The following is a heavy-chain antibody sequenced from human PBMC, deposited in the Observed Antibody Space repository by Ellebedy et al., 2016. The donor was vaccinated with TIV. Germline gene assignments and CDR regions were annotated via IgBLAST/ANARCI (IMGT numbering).Heavy chain of an antibody. CDR1: GFTFSSYS. J-gene: IGHJ3*02. CDR3: AREGEEGYYYDSSGYHGAFDI. V-gene: IGHV3-48*02. CDR2: ISSSSSTI. D-gene: IGHD3-22*01. Sequence: PGGSLRLSCAASGFTFSSYSMNWVRQAPGKGLEWVSYISSSSSTIYYADSVKGRFTISRDNAKNSLYLQMNSLRDEDTAVYYCAREGEEGYYYDSSGYHGAFDIWGQGTMVTVSS.